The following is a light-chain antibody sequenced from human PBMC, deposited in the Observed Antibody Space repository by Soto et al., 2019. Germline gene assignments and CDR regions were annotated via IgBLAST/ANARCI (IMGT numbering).Light chain of an antibody. CDR1: SSDVGGYNY. CDR2: EVN. CDR3: QSYDSSLSGPHVV. Sequence: QSALTQPPSASGSPGQSVAISCTGTSSDVGGYNYVSWYQQHPGKAPKLMIYEVNKRPSGVPDRFSGSKSGNTASLTVSGLQAEDEADYYCQSYDSSLSGPHVVFGGGTKVTVL. J-gene: IGLJ2*01. V-gene: IGLV2-8*01.